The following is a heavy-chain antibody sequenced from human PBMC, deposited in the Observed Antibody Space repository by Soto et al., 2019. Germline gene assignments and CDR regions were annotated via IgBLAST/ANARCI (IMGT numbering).Heavy chain of an antibody. CDR1: GFTFSSYS. D-gene: IGHD3-10*01. Sequence: ESGGGLVKPGGSLRLSCAASGFTFSSYSMNWVRQAPGKGLEWVSSISSSSSYIYYADSVKGRFTISRDNAKNSLYLQMNSLRAEDTAVYYCARYSFGELFVFDYWGQGTLVTVSS. V-gene: IGHV3-21*01. CDR3: ARYSFGELFVFDY. CDR2: ISSSSSYI. J-gene: IGHJ4*02.